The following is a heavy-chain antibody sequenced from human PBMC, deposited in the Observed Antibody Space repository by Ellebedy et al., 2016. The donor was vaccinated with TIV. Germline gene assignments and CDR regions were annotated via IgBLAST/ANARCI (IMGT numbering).Heavy chain of an antibody. Sequence: GESLKISXAASGFTFSSYWMHWVRQAPGKGPVWVSRINSDGYSIMYADSVKGRFTISRDNGKNTLFLQMNSLGAEDTALYYCARDGSGSTPLDYWGQGTLVTVSS. V-gene: IGHV3-74*03. J-gene: IGHJ4*02. CDR3: ARDGSGSTPLDY. D-gene: IGHD3-10*01. CDR2: INSDGYSI. CDR1: GFTFSSYW.